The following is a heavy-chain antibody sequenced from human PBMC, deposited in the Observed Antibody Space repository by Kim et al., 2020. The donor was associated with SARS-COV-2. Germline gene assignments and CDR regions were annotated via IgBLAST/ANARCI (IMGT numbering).Heavy chain of an antibody. J-gene: IGHJ3*02. CDR3: TRVASHSSSWCDAFDI. CDR2: IRSKANSYDT. CDR1: GFSFGDCA. Sequence: GGSLRLSCAASGFSFGDCAIHWVRQASGKGLEWVGRIRSKANSYDTSYGASVKGRFTFSRDDSRNTAYLQMNSLDTEDTAVYYCTRVASHSSSWCDAFDIWGQGTMVTVSS. V-gene: IGHV3-73*01. D-gene: IGHD6-13*01.